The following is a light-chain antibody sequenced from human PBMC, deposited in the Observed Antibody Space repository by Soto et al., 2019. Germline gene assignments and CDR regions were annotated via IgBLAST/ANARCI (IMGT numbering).Light chain of an antibody. V-gene: IGKV3-20*01. J-gene: IGKJ3*01. CDR1: QSVSSNY. Sequence: EIVLTQSPGTLSLSPGERATLSCRASQSVSSNYLAWYQQKPGQAPRLLIYGASNRATGVPDRFSGSGSGTDFTLTVSRLEPEYFGVYHCQQYCSSLFTFGPGTKVDIK. CDR2: GAS. CDR3: QQYCSSLFT.